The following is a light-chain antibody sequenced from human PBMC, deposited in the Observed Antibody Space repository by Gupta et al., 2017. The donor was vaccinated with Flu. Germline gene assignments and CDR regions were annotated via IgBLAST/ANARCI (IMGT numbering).Light chain of an antibody. CDR3: QQYGSPLT. J-gene: IGKJ4*01. Sequence: EIVLTRSPRHLSLSRGERATLSCRASQSVSSSYLAWYQQKPGQAPRLLIYGASSRATGIPDRFSGSGSGTDFPLTISRLEPEYFAFYYCQQYGSPLTFGGGTKVEIK. CDR2: GAS. CDR1: QSVSSSY. V-gene: IGKV3-20*01.